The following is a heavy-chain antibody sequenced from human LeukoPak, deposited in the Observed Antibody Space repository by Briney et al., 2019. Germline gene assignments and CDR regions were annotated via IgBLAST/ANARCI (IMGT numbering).Heavy chain of an antibody. Sequence: SETLSLTCAVFGGSFSGYYWSWIRQPPGKGLEWIGEINHSGSTNYNPSLKSRVTISVDTSKNQFSLKLSSVTAADTAVYYCASPLDPYMDVWGKGTTVTVSS. CDR3: ASPLDPYMDV. J-gene: IGHJ6*03. CDR2: INHSGST. V-gene: IGHV4-34*01. CDR1: GGSFSGYY. D-gene: IGHD2-2*03.